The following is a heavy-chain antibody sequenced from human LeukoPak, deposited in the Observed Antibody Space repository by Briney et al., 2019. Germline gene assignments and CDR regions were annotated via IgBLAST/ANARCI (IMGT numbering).Heavy chain of an antibody. Sequence: GGSLRLSCAASGFTFSSYSMNWVRQAPGKGLEWVSSISSSSSYIYYADSVKGRFTISRDNAKNSLYLQMNSLRAEDTAVYYCARDYIVVVPAANYYYYYGIDVWGQGTTVTVSS. J-gene: IGHJ6*02. CDR1: GFTFSSYS. CDR2: ISSSSSYI. V-gene: IGHV3-21*01. D-gene: IGHD2-2*01. CDR3: ARDYIVVVPAANYYYYYGIDV.